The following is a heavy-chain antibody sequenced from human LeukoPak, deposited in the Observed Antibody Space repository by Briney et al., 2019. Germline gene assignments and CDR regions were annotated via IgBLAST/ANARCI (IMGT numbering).Heavy chain of an antibody. Sequence: GGSLRLSCARSGCTFSIYGMSWVREAPGNGLEWVSCIRGSGTSTYYVDSVKGRFTISRDNSKNTLYLQMNSLRAEDTAVYYCAKVTYGSGTYGAFDYWGQGTLVTVSS. CDR3: AKVTYGSGTYGAFDY. J-gene: IGHJ4*02. CDR1: GCTFSIYG. CDR2: IRGSGTST. V-gene: IGHV3-23*01. D-gene: IGHD3-10*01.